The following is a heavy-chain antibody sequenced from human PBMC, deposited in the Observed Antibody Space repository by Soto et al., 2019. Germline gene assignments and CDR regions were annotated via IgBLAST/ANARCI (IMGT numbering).Heavy chain of an antibody. CDR2: ISSSSSYI. V-gene: IGHV3-21*01. CDR3: ARACQTGYCTNGVWDAFEI. J-gene: IGHJ3*02. D-gene: IGHD2-8*01. Sequence: GSLRLSCAASGFTFSSYSMNWVRQAPGKGLEWVSSISSSSSYIYYADSVKGRFTISRDNAKNSLYLQMNSLRAEDTAVYYCARACQTGYCTNGVWDAFEIRGQGTVVTVSS. CDR1: GFTFSSYS.